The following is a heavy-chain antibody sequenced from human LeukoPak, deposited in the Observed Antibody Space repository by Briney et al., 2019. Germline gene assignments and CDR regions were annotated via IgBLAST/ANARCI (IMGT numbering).Heavy chain of an antibody. Sequence: GGSLRLSXAASGFTFSNYGMHWVRQAPGKGLEWVAVIWYEGSNKYYADSVKGRFTISRDNSKNTLYMQMNSLRVEDTAVYYCAKDIHNWGSDYWGQGTLVTVSS. CDR2: IWYEGSNK. J-gene: IGHJ4*02. V-gene: IGHV3-33*04. CDR3: AKDIHNWGSDY. D-gene: IGHD7-27*01. CDR1: GFTFSNYG.